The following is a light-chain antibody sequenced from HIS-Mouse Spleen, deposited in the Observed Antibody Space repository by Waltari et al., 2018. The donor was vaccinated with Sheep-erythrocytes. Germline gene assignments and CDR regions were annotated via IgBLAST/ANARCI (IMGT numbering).Light chain of an antibody. CDR3: QQANSFPIT. Sequence: DIQMTQSPSSVSASVGDRGTIPCRASQGIRSWLAWYQQKPGKAPKLLIYAASSLQSGVPSRFSGSGSGTDFTLTISSLQPEDFATYYCQQANSFPITVGQGTRLEIK. V-gene: IGKV1-12*01. J-gene: IGKJ5*01. CDR1: QGIRSW. CDR2: AAS.